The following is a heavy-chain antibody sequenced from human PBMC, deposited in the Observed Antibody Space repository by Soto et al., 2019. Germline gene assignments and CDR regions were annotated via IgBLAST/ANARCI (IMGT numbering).Heavy chain of an antibody. J-gene: IGHJ4*02. D-gene: IGHD4-17*01. CDR2: IIPILGIA. V-gene: IGHV1-69*02. Sequence: SVKVSCKASGGTFSSYTISWVRQAPGQGLEWMGRIIPILGIANYAQKFQGRVTITADKSTSTAYMELSSLRSEDTAVYYCARVTTPENTPSYFEYWGQGTLVTVSS. CDR1: GGTFSSYT. CDR3: ARVTTPENTPSYFEY.